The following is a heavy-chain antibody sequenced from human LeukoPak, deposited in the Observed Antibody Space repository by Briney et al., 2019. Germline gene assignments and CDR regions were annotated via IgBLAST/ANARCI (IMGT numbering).Heavy chain of an antibody. V-gene: IGHV1-3*01. CDR3: ARAPRYSPYYFDY. CDR2: INAGNGNT. Sequence: GASVKVSCKASGYTFTSYAMHWVRQAPGQRLEWMGWINAGNGNTKYSQKFQGRVTITRDTSASTAYMELSSLRSEDTAVYYCARAPRYSPYYFDYWGQGTLVTVSS. CDR1: GYTFTSYA. J-gene: IGHJ4*02. D-gene: IGHD2-15*01.